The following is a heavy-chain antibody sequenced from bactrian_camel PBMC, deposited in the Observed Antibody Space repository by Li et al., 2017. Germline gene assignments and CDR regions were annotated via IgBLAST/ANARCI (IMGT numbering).Heavy chain of an antibody. Sequence: HVQLVESGGGSVQAGGSLRLTCQTSGYRYSGYCMGWFRQATGQPRELVASIDTDGGTTYTDSVKGRFTISRDNSKNTLDLQMDSLKPEDTAMYYCASRTLVWCGGEAQYWGRGTQVTVS. J-gene: IGHJ4*01. D-gene: IGHD1*01. V-gene: IGHV3S53*01. CDR2: IDTDGGT. CDR1: GYRYSGYC. CDR3: ASRTLVWCGGEAQY.